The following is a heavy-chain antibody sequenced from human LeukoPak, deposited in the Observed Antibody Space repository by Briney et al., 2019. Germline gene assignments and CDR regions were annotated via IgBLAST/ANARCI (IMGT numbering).Heavy chain of an antibody. D-gene: IGHD4-17*01. CDR1: GFTFSTYA. Sequence: GGSLRLSCAASGFTFSTYAVTWVRRAPGKGLEWVSSISGGGDNTYYADSVKGRFTISRDNSKNTLYLQMNSLRAEDTAGYYCAKGRNDYGDAALNYWGQGTLVTVSS. CDR3: AKGRNDYGDAALNY. CDR2: ISGGGDNT. V-gene: IGHV3-23*01. J-gene: IGHJ4*02.